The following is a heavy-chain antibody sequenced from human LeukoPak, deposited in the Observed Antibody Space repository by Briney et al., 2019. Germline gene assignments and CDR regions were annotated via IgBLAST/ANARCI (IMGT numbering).Heavy chain of an antibody. CDR1: GFTFSTNH. D-gene: IGHD1-1*01. J-gene: IGHJ4*02. Sequence: PGGSLRLSCAASGFTFSTNHMTWVRQAPGKGLEGGSVIYSGGDTYYADSVKGRFTISRDNAKNSLYLQTNSLRAEDTAIYYCGRNAYNWNFNDYWGQGTLVTVSS. CDR2: IYSGGDT. CDR3: GRNAYNWNFNDY. V-gene: IGHV3-53*01.